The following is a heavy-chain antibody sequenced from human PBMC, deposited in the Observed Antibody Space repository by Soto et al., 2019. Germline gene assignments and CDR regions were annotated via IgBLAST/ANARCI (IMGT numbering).Heavy chain of an antibody. CDR3: ARVRGVYGYIVVVPAAPFRYNWFDP. CDR2: INHSGST. J-gene: IGHJ5*02. CDR1: GGSFSGYY. Sequence: SETLSLTCAVYGGSFSGYYWSWIRQPPGKGLEWIGEINHSGSTNYNPSLKSRVTISVDTSKNQFSLKLSSVTAADTAVYYCARVRGVYGYIVVVPAAPFRYNWFDPWGQGTLVTVSS. D-gene: IGHD2-2*01. V-gene: IGHV4-34*01.